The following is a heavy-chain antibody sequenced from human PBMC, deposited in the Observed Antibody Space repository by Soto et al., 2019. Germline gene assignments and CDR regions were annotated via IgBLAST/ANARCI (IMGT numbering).Heavy chain of an antibody. Sequence: PGGSLRHSSEVSGFIFSMYSMSWVRQTPGKGLEWVAKIPQDGVDGHYADSVKGRFTISRDNGKNSLYLQMNNLRAEDTAVYYCARDHLILPAHDFFYGSDVWGRGATVTGSS. CDR2: IPQDGVDG. CDR1: GFIFSMYS. D-gene: IGHD2-21*02. V-gene: IGHV3-7*03. CDR3: ARDHLILPAHDFFYGSDV. J-gene: IGHJ6*02.